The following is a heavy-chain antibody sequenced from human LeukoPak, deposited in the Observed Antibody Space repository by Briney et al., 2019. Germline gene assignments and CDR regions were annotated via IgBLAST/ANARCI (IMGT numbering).Heavy chain of an antibody. CDR1: GHTFSDYY. CDR2: INPSGGRT. Sequence: ASVKVSCKASGHTFSDYYVHWVRQAPGQGLEWMGIINPSGGRTSYAQKFQGRVTMTRDMSTSTVYMELSSLRSEDTAVYYRARDLLSYDSTTHDAFDIWGRGTMVTVSS. V-gene: IGHV1-46*01. CDR3: ARDLLSYDSTTHDAFDI. J-gene: IGHJ3*02. D-gene: IGHD3-22*01.